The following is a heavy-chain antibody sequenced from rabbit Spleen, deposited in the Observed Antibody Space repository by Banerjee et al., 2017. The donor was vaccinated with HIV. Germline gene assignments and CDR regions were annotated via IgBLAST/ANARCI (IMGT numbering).Heavy chain of an antibody. CDR2: INTGSSGST. Sequence: QEQLVESGGGLVQPTGSLTLTCKASGFSFGDRDVMCWVRQAPGKGLEWIACINTGSSGSTYYASWAKGRFTITRSTSLNTVTLQLNSLTAADTATYFCARDLVGVIGWNFAWWGQGTLVTVS. CDR3: ARDLVGVIGWNFAW. D-gene: IGHD5-1*01. V-gene: IGHV1S45*01. J-gene: IGHJ6*01. CDR1: GFSFGDRDV.